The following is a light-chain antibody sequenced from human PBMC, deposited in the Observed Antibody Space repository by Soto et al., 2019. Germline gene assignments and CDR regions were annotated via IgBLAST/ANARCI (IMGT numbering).Light chain of an antibody. V-gene: IGLV2-8*01. CDR1: SSDVADYNF. J-gene: IGLJ3*02. Sequence: QSALTQPPSASGSPGQSVTISCTGTSSDVADYNFVSWYQQYPGKAPKLIIYEVSKRPSGVPDRFSGSKSANTASLTVSGLQVEDEADYYCSSYANSNRVFGGGTKVTVL. CDR2: EVS. CDR3: SSYANSNRV.